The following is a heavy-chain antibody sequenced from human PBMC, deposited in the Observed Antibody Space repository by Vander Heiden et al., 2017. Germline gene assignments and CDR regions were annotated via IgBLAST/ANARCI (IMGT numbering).Heavy chain of an antibody. CDR3: AKDSNYGSGSYYEG. CDR1: GFTFSTYA. Sequence: EVQLLQSGGGLVQPGGSLRLSCSASGFTFSTYAMRWVRQAPGKGLEWVSGSSGSGGSRYYADSVQGRFTISRDNSKNTLYLQMNSLRAEDTAVYYCAKDSNYGSGSYYEGWGQGTLVTVSS. J-gene: IGHJ4*02. V-gene: IGHV3-23*01. D-gene: IGHD3-10*01. CDR2: SSGSGGSR.